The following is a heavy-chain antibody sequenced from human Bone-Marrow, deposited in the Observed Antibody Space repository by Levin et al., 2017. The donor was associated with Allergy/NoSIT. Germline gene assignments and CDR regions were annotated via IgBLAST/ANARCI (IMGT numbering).Heavy chain of an antibody. CDR3: ARAVFGGVQPHLES. Sequence: GESLKISCAASGITFSRYAMHWVRQAPGKGLEWVALISFEEKTKFYADSVKGRFTISRDNSQNTLYLEMNNLRLEDTARYYCARAVFGGVQPHLESWGQGSLVTVSS. CDR1: GITFSRYA. V-gene: IGHV3-30*04. D-gene: IGHD3-3*01. J-gene: IGHJ4*02. CDR2: ISFEEKTK.